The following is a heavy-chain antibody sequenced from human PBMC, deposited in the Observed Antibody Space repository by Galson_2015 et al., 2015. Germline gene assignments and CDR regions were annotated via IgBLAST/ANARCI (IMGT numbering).Heavy chain of an antibody. CDR2: IWYDGSNE. D-gene: IGHD5-12*01. CDR1: GFTFGSFA. Sequence: SLRLSCAASGFTFGSFAMHWVRQAPGKGLEWVAVIWYDGSNENYADSVKGRFTISRDTSRNTLYLQMSSLRAEDTAVYYCARDRGLQRWLLNYFDYWGQGALVTVSS. CDR3: ARDRGLQRWLLNYFDY. J-gene: IGHJ4*02. V-gene: IGHV3-33*01.